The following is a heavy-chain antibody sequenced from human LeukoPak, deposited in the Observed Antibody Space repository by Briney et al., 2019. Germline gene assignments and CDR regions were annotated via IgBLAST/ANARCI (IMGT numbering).Heavy chain of an antibody. Sequence: GESLKISCKDSGYSFTTYWIGWVRQMPGKGLEWMGIIYPGDSDTRYSPSFQGQVTNSADKSISTAYLQWSSLKASDTAMYYCARQPPSSIAAAGPYFDYWGQGTLVTVSS. CDR1: GYSFTTYW. D-gene: IGHD6-13*01. CDR2: IYPGDSDT. J-gene: IGHJ4*02. CDR3: ARQPPSSIAAAGPYFDY. V-gene: IGHV5-51*01.